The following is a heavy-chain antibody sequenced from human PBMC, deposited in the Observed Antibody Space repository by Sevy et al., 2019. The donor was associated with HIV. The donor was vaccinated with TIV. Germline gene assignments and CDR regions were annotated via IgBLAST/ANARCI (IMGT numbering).Heavy chain of an antibody. Sequence: GGSLRLSCAASGFTFSHYGMHWVRQAPGKGLEWVAVIWYDGSNKYYGDSVKGRLTISRDNSKNTLYLQMNSLRAEDTAVYYCAGGTGILTEDFNYYYGMDVWGQGTMVTVSS. V-gene: IGHV3-33*01. CDR2: IWYDGSNK. J-gene: IGHJ6*02. D-gene: IGHD3-9*01. CDR1: GFTFSHYG. CDR3: AGGTGILTEDFNYYYGMDV.